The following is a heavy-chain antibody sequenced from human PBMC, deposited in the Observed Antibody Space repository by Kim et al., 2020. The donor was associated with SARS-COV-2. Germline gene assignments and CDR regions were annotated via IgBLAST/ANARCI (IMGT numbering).Heavy chain of an antibody. J-gene: IGHJ6*02. CDR3: ARDYGSGTTDYYYGMDV. V-gene: IGHV1-46*01. CDR1: GCTFTSYY. CDR2: INPSGGST. D-gene: IGHD3-10*01. Sequence: ASVKVSCKASGCTFTSYYMHWVRQAPGQGLEWMGIINPSGGSTSYAQKFQGRVTMTRDTSTSTVYMELSSLRSEDTAVYYCARDYGSGTTDYYYGMDVWGQGTTVTVSS.